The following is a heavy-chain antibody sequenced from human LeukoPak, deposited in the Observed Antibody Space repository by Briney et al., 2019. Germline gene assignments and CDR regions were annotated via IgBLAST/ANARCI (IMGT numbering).Heavy chain of an antibody. D-gene: IGHD5-24*01. CDR2: INPSGGST. V-gene: IGHV1-46*01. CDR3: VRNRDGYNPCARY. CDR1: GYTFTSYY. J-gene: IGHJ1*01. Sequence: GASVKGSCKASGYTFTSYYMHGVRQAPGQGLEWMGIINPSGGSTRYVQRCQGRVTMTRDTYTRAVSIGLSSLRYVDTAVYYLVRNRDGYNPCARYWGQGTLVPVSS.